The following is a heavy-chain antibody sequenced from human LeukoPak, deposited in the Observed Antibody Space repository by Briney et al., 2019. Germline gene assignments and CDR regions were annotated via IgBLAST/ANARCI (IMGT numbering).Heavy chain of an antibody. CDR2: ISYDGSDK. D-gene: IGHD2/OR15-2a*01. Sequence: PGGSLRLSCAASGFTFSSYGMHWVRQAPGQGLEWVALISYDGSDKYYTDSVTGRFTISRDNSKNTLFLQMNSLRAEDTAVYYCARREDCNIGTCYYFDYWGQGTQVTASS. CDR1: GFTFSSYG. V-gene: IGHV3-30*03. CDR3: ARREDCNIGTCYYFDY. J-gene: IGHJ4*02.